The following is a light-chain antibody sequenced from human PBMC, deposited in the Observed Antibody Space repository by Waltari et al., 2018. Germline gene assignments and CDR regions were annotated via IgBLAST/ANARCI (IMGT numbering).Light chain of an antibody. CDR1: SSDIGAYDY. V-gene: IGLV2-14*01. J-gene: IGLJ1*01. CDR2: DVR. CDR3: SSPTTRSTQV. Sequence: QSGLTQPASVSGSPGQSITISCIGTSSDIGAYDYVSWYQQHPGKAPTLLIYDVRDRPSGGSHRFSGAKSGNAASLTISGLQAEDEATYYCSSPTTRSTQVFGSGTKVTV.